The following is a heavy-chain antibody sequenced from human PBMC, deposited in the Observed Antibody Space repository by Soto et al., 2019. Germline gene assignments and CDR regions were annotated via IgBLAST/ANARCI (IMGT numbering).Heavy chain of an antibody. D-gene: IGHD2-15*01. CDR1: GFTFSSYG. J-gene: IGHJ3*02. Sequence: QVQLVESGGGVVQPGRSLRLSCAASGFTFSSYGMHWVRQAPGKGLEWVAVISYDGSNKYYADSVKGRFTISRDNSKNKLYLQMNSLRAEDTAVYYCAKDDGPPYCSGGSCYSGDAFDIWGQGTMVTVSS. CDR3: AKDDGPPYCSGGSCYSGDAFDI. V-gene: IGHV3-30*18. CDR2: ISYDGSNK.